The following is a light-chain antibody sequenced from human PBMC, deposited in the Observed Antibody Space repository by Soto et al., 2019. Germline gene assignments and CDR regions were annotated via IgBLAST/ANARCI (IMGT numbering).Light chain of an antibody. CDR1: SSNIGAGYD. Sequence: QSVLTQPPSVSGAPGQRVTISCTGSSSNIGAGYDVHWYQQLPGTAPKLLIYGNSNRPSGVPDRFSGSKSGTSASLAITGLQAEDEADYYCKSYDISLSYVFGTWTKLTVL. CDR2: GNS. V-gene: IGLV1-40*01. CDR3: KSYDISLSYV. J-gene: IGLJ1*01.